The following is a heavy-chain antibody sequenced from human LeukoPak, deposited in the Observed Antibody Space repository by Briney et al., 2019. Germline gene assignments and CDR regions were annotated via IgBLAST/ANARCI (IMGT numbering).Heavy chain of an antibody. V-gene: IGHV4-59*12. D-gene: IGHD6-13*01. CDR3: ASTLWGYSTNWYD. Sequence: PSETLSLTCTVSGGSISSYYWSWIRQPPGKGLEWIGYIYYSGSTNYNPSLKSRVTISVDKSKNQFSLKLSSVTAADTAVYYCASTLWGYSTNWYDWGQGTLVTVSS. CDR1: GGSISSYY. CDR2: IYYSGST. J-gene: IGHJ4*02.